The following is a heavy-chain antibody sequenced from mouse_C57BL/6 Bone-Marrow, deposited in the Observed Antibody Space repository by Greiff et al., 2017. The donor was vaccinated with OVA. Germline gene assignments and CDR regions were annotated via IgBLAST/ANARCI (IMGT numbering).Heavy chain of an antibody. CDR3: ARYGRGDDFDY. CDR1: GFTFTDYY. CDR2: IRNKANGYST. D-gene: IGHD3-3*01. J-gene: IGHJ2*01. V-gene: IGHV7-3*01. Sequence: EVLRVESGGGLVQPGGSLSLSCAASGFTFTDYYMSWVRQPPGKALEWLGFIRNKANGYSTEYSASVKGRVTISRDNSQSILYLQMNDLRAEDSAANYCARYGRGDDFDYWGKGTTLTVSS.